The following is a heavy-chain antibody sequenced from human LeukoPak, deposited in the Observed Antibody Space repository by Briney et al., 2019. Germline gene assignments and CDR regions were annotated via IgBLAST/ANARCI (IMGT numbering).Heavy chain of an antibody. V-gene: IGHV1-2*06. CDR3: ARDYHGSGSLTTFDY. Sequence: ASVKVSCKASGYTLTDYYMHWVRQAPGQGLEWMGRINPNSGGTNYAQKFQGRVTLTRDTSTSTVYMELSSLRSQDTAVYYCARDYHGSGSLTTFDYWGQGTLVTVSS. J-gene: IGHJ4*02. CDR1: GYTLTDYY. CDR2: INPNSGGT. D-gene: IGHD3-10*01.